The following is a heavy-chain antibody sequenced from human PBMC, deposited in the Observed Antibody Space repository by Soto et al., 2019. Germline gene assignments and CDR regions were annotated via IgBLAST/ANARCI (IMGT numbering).Heavy chain of an antibody. CDR2: TYYRSKWYN. V-gene: IGHV6-1*01. J-gene: IGHJ4*02. Sequence: SQTLSLTCAISGDSVSSNSAAWNWIRQSPSGGLEWLGRTYYRSKWYNDYAVSVKSRITINPDTSKNQFSLQLNSVTPDDTAVYYCARDTRYRFGELFADYFDYWGQGTLVTVSS. CDR3: ARDTRYRFGELFADYFDY. D-gene: IGHD3-10*01. CDR1: GDSVSSNSAA.